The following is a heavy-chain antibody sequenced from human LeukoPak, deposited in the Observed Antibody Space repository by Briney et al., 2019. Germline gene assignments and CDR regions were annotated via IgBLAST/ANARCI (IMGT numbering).Heavy chain of an antibody. J-gene: IGHJ4*02. CDR2: INPMGDYT. CDR3: ARGYAYGDC. Sequence: ASVKVACKASGYTFAGYYMHWVRQAPGQGLEWMGWINPMGDYTHYVDEFKGRVTMTRDTSIGTAYMELRSLRSDDTAVYYCARGYAYGDCWGQGTLVTVSS. D-gene: IGHD4-17*01. CDR1: GYTFAGYY. V-gene: IGHV1-2*07.